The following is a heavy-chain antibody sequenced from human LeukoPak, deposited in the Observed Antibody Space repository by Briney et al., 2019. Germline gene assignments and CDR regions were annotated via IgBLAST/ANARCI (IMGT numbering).Heavy chain of an antibody. Sequence: GRSLRLSCAASGFTFSSYGMHWVRQAPGKGLEWVAVISYDGSNKYYADSVKGRFTISRDNSKNTLYLQMNSLRAEDTAVYYCAKETITMVRGVTLKGFVYWGQGTLVTVSS. CDR1: GFTFSSYG. D-gene: IGHD3-10*01. CDR2: ISYDGSNK. CDR3: AKETITMVRGVTLKGFVY. J-gene: IGHJ4*02. V-gene: IGHV3-30*18.